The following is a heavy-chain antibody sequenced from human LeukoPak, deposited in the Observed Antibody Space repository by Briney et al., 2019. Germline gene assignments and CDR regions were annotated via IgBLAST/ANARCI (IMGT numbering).Heavy chain of an antibody. CDR3: ARIRLGRPGYYFDY. J-gene: IGHJ4*02. V-gene: IGHV4-31*11. Sequence: SETLSLTCAVYGGSFSGYYWSWIRQHPGKGLEWIGYIYYSGSTYYNPSLKSRVTISVDTSKNQFSLKLSSVTAADTAVYYCARIRLGRPGYYFDYWGQGTLVTVSS. D-gene: IGHD2-2*01. CDR2: IYYSGST. CDR1: GGSFSGYY.